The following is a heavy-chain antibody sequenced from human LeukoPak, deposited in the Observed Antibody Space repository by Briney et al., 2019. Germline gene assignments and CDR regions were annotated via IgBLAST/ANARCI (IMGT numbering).Heavy chain of an antibody. CDR1: GYTFTGYY. CDR2: INPNSGGT. Sequence: ASVKVSCKASGYTFTGYYMHWVRQAPGQGLEWMGWINPNSGGTNYAQKFQGRVTMTRDTSISTAYMELSRLRSDATAVYYCARVRNGREGYFDYWGQGTLVTVSS. D-gene: IGHD1-14*01. J-gene: IGHJ4*02. CDR3: ARVRNGREGYFDY. V-gene: IGHV1-2*02.